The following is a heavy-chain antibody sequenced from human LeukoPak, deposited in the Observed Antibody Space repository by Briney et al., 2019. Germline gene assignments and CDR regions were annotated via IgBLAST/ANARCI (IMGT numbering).Heavy chain of an antibody. D-gene: IGHD2-2*01. CDR3: ATEGYCSSTSCSPFDY. CDR2: IYHSGST. CDR1: GYSISSGYY. Sequence: SETLSLTCAVSGYSISSGYYWGWIRQPPGTGLEWIGSIYHSGSTYYNPSLKSRVTISVDTSKNQFSLKLSSVTAADTAVYYCATEGYCSSTSCSPFDYWGQGTLVTVSS. V-gene: IGHV4-38-2*02. J-gene: IGHJ4*02.